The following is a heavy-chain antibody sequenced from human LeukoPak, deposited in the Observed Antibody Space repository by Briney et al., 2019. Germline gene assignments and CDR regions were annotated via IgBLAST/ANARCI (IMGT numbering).Heavy chain of an antibody. CDR3: ASSRSSSGWSLIDY. CDR2: IYYSGST. J-gene: IGHJ4*02. Sequence: KPSETLSLTCAVYGGSFSGYYWSWIRQPPGKGLEWVGYIYYSGSTNYKPSLKRRVTISVDTSKNQFSLKVSSVTAADTAVYYCASSRSSSGWSLIDYWGQGALVTVSS. V-gene: IGHV4-59*01. CDR1: GGSFSGYY. D-gene: IGHD6-19*01.